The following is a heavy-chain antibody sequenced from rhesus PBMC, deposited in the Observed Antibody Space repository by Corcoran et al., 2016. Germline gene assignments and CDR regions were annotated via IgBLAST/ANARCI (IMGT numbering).Heavy chain of an antibody. V-gene: IGHV4-169*02. J-gene: IGHJ5-2*02. D-gene: IGHD3-16*01. CDR1: GGSIRSSY. Sequence: QLQLQEAGPGPGKPSETLSGTFAVSGGSIRSSYWGGIRQAPGEGLEWIGYIYGSGSSTNYNPSLKSRVTLSVDTSKNQFSLKLSSVTAADTAVYYCARDDYYSGSYYYGSLDVWGRGVLVTVSS. CDR3: ARDDYYSGSYYYGSLDV. CDR2: IYGSGSST.